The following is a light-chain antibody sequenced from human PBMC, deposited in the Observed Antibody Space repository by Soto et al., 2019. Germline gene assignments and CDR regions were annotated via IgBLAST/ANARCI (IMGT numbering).Light chain of an antibody. CDR1: QSISSN. Sequence: EIVMTQSPATLSVSPGERVTLSCRASQSISSNLAWYQQKPGQPPRLLFYSASARATGTPARFSGSGSGTEFTLTISSLQSEDVAVYYFQQYHDWPPLTFGGGTNVQIK. CDR3: QQYHDWPPLT. CDR2: SAS. J-gene: IGKJ4*01. V-gene: IGKV3-15*01.